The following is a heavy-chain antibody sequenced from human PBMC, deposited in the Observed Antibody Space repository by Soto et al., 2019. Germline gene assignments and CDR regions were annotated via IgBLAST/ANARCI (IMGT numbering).Heavy chain of an antibody. D-gene: IGHD2-21*02. J-gene: IGHJ6*01. CDR2: IYHSGST. CDR1: GCSISSGGYS. V-gene: IGHV4-30-2*01. Sequence: SETLSLTCAFSGCSISSGGYSWSWFRQPPGKGLEWIGYIYHSGSTYYNPSLKSRVTISVDRSKNQFSLKLSSVTAADTAVYYCARAYCGGDCLYYYYGMDVWGKGPRSPSPQ. CDR3: ARAYCGGDCLYYYYGMDV.